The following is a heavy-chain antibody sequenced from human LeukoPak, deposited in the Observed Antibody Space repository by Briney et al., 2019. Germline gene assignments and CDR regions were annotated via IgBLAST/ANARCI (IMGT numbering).Heavy chain of an antibody. Sequence: GGSLRLSCAASGFTFSRYAMHWVRQAPGKRLEHVSAISSNGGDTYYANSVKGRFIISRDNSMNTLYLQMGSLRAEDMAVYFCARDYYPGSVPVWFDPWCQGTLVTVSS. V-gene: IGHV3-64*01. D-gene: IGHD3-22*01. CDR1: GFTFSRYA. CDR2: ISSNGGDT. J-gene: IGHJ5*02. CDR3: ARDYYPGSVPVWFDP.